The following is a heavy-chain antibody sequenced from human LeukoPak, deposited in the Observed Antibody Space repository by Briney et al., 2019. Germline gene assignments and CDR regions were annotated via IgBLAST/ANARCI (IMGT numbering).Heavy chain of an antibody. Sequence: GESLKISCKGSGYPFTASWIAWVRQMPGKGLEWMGTIDPSDSDARYSPSFEGQVTLSVDKSINTASLQCTQLKASDTAMYFCARRVGNTWTWHLDSWGQGTLVTVSP. D-gene: IGHD2/OR15-2a*01. CDR1: GYPFTASW. V-gene: IGHV5-51*01. CDR3: ARRVGNTWTWHLDS. J-gene: IGHJ4*02. CDR2: IDPSDSDA.